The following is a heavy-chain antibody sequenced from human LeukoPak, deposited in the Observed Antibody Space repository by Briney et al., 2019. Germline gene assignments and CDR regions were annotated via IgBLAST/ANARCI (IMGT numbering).Heavy chain of an antibody. CDR1: GYTFTSYG. J-gene: IGHJ4*02. D-gene: IGHD4-17*01. Sequence: ASVKVSCKASGYTFTSYGISWVRQAPGQGLEWMGWISTYNGNTHYAQNIQGRVTMTADVSTSTACMELRSLRSDDTAVYYCARDPSLDYGDFYDYWGQGTLVTVSS. V-gene: IGHV1-18*01. CDR3: ARDPSLDYGDFYDY. CDR2: ISTYNGNT.